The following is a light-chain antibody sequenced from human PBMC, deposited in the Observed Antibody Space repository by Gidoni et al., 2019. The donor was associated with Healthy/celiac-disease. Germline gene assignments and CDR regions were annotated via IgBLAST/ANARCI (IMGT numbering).Light chain of an antibody. Sequence: EIMLTQSPGTLSLSPGDRATLSCRASQSVSSSYLAWYQQKPGQAPRLLLYGASSRATGIPARFSGSGSGTDFTLTISRLEPEDFAVYYCQQYGSSPLFTFXPXTKVDIK. V-gene: IGKV3-20*01. J-gene: IGKJ3*01. CDR3: QQYGSSPLFT. CDR1: QSVSSSY. CDR2: GAS.